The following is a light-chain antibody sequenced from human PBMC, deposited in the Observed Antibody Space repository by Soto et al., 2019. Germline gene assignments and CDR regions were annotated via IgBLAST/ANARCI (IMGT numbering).Light chain of an antibody. J-gene: IGLJ1*01. CDR1: SSNIGAGYD. V-gene: IGLV1-40*01. Sequence: QAVVTQPPSVSGAPGQRVTISCTGSSSNIGAGYDVHWYQQLPGTAPKLLIYGNSNRPSGVPDRCSGSKSGTSASLAITGLHAEDEADYYCQSYDSSLSAFYVFGTGTKLTVL. CDR3: QSYDSSLSAFYV. CDR2: GNS.